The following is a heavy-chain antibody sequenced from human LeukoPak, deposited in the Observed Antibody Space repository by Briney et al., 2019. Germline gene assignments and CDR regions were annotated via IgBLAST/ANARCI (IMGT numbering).Heavy chain of an antibody. J-gene: IGHJ4*02. CDR1: GFSLSSRGVG. D-gene: IGHD3-22*01. CDR2: IYWDDDK. Sequence: SGPTLVNPTQTLTLTCTFSGFSLSSRGVGVGWIRQPPGKALEWLALIYWDDDKRYSPSLRSRLTISKDTSKNQVVLTMTNMDPVDTGTYYCVHDSRGYLGFDYWGQGTLVTVSS. CDR3: VHDSRGYLGFDY. V-gene: IGHV2-5*02.